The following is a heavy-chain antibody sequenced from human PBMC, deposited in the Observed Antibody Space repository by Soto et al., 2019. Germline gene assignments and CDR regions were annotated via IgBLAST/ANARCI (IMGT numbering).Heavy chain of an antibody. CDR1: GGTFSSYA. Sequence: SVKVSCKASGGTFSSYAISWVRQAPGQGLEWMGGIIPIFGTANYAQKFQGRVTITADESTSTAYMELSSLRSEDTAVYYCASLGVATITFDYWGQGTLVTVSS. J-gene: IGHJ4*02. CDR3: ASLGVATITFDY. D-gene: IGHD5-12*01. V-gene: IGHV1-69*13. CDR2: IIPIFGTA.